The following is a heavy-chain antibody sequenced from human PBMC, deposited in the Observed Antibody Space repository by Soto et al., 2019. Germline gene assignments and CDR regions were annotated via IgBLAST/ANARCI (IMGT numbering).Heavy chain of an antibody. CDR3: AKDGYNLYVYYYYGMDV. CDR2: ISWTSGSI. D-gene: IGHD5-12*01. CDR1: GFTFDDYA. V-gene: IGHV3-9*01. J-gene: IGHJ6*02. Sequence: EVQLLESGGGLVQPGRSLRLSCAASGFTFDDYAMHWVRQAPGKGLEWVSGISWTSGSIGYADSVKGRFTISRDNAKNSLYLQMNSLRAEDTALYYCAKDGYNLYVYYYYGMDVWGQGTTVTVSS.